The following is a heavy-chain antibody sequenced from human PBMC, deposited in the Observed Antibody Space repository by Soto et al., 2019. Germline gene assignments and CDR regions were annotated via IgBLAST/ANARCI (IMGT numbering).Heavy chain of an antibody. CDR2: LNSGGSRT. J-gene: IGHJ4*02. CDR3: AKGGIGALGGVDY. V-gene: IGHV3-23*01. D-gene: IGHD6-13*01. CDR1: GFTFSSYA. Sequence: EVQLLESGGGLVQPGGSLRLSCAASGFTFSSYAMTWVRQTPGKGLEWVSSLNSGGSRTFYADSVKGRFTISRDNSKNMLYLQMNSLRAEDTALYYCAKGGIGALGGVDYWGQGTLVTVSS.